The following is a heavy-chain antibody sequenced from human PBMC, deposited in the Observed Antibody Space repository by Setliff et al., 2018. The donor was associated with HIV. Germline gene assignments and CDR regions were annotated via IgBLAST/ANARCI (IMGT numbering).Heavy chain of an antibody. CDR3: ARLGYVSGGFYKTPGPYYFDY. V-gene: IGHV4-39*01. D-gene: IGHD3-10*01. J-gene: IGHJ4*02. CDR2: IYYSGAT. Sequence: ETLSLTCTVSGGSMSSSSYYWGWIRQTPDKGLEWIGIIYYSGATYYNPSLTSRVTISVDTSRNQFSLKLRSVTAADTAAYYCARLGYVSGGFYKTPGPYYFDYWCQGALVTVSS. CDR1: GGSMSSSSYY.